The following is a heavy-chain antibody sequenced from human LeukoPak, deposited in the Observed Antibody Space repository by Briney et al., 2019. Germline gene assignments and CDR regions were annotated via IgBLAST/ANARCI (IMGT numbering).Heavy chain of an antibody. CDR2: TYYRSKWYN. D-gene: IGHD2-8*01. J-gene: IGHJ6*02. CDR3: ARASQPNGYGMDV. CDR1: GDSVSINSAA. V-gene: IGHV6-1*01. Sequence: SRTLSLTCAISGDSVSINSAAWRWVRQSPTRGSEWLGRTYYRSKWYNDYAVSVKSRITIIPDTSKNQFSLQLNSVTPEDTAVYYCARASQPNGYGMDVWGQGTTVTVSS.